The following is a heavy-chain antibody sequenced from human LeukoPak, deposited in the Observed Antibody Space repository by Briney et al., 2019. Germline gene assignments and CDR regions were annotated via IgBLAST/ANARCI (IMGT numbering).Heavy chain of an antibody. Sequence: SETLSLTCAVSGGSISSGGYSWSWIRQPPGKGLEWIGYIYHSGSTYYNPSLKSRVTISVDRSRNQFSLKLSSVTAADTAVYYCARRQQLRYNWFDPWGQGTLVTVSS. CDR1: GGSISSGGYS. CDR2: IYHSGST. D-gene: IGHD6-13*01. J-gene: IGHJ5*02. CDR3: ARRQQLRYNWFDP. V-gene: IGHV4-30-2*01.